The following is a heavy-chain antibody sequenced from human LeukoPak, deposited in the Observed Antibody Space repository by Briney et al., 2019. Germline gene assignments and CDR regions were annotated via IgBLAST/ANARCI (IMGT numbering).Heavy chain of an antibody. Sequence: SETLSLTCIVSGYSISNNYYWAWIRQPPGKGLEWIGCIHHSGSTYYNPPLKSRVTISIDTSKNQFSLKLSSVTAADTAMYYCARGWTLKTPLGRVAGTSSRRGRYFDYWGQGTLVTVSS. CDR3: ARGWTLKTPLGRVAGTSSRRGRYFDY. D-gene: IGHD6-19*01. V-gene: IGHV4-38-2*02. J-gene: IGHJ4*01. CDR1: GYSISNNYY. CDR2: IHHSGST.